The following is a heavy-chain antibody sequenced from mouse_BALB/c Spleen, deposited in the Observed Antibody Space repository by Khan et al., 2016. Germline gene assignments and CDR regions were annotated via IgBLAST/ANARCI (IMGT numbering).Heavy chain of an antibody. V-gene: IGHV3-6*02. D-gene: IGHD1-1*01. CDR3: ARWDFGSRRYYFDY. Sequence: EVQLQESGPGLVKPSQSLSLTCSVTGYSITSGYYWNWIRQSPGNKLEWMGYISYDGSNNYNPSLKNRFSITRDTSMNQFFLKLNSWTTGGTATYYCARWDFGSRRYYFDYWGQGTTLTVSS. CDR1: GYSITSGYY. CDR2: ISYDGSN. J-gene: IGHJ2*01.